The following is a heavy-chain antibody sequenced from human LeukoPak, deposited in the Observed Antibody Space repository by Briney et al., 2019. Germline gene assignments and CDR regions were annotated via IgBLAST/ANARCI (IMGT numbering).Heavy chain of an antibody. CDR1: GYTFTNYY. D-gene: IGHD6-19*01. CDR2: INPSDGST. CDR3: ARVVADSSGWETLDY. Sequence: GASVKVSCKASGYTFTNYYMHWVRQAPGQGLEWMGIINPSDGSTNYARNFQGRGTMTRDTSTSTVYMELSILRSEDTAVYYCARVVADSSGWETLDYWGQGTLVTVSS. V-gene: IGHV1-46*01. J-gene: IGHJ4*01.